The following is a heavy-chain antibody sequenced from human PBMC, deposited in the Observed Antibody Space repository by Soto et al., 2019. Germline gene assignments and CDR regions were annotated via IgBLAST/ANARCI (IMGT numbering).Heavy chain of an antibody. D-gene: IGHD4-17*01. V-gene: IGHV3-33*01. CDR3: ARRRSTVTTAWFYHAMDV. J-gene: IGHJ6*02. Sequence: QVQLMESGGGVVQPGTSLRLSCAASGFSFSDYGMHWVRQAPGKGLEWVAVIWFDGSNKYYAESVKGRFTISRDNSKNTVDLQMDRLRADDTAVYYCARRRSTVTTAWFYHAMDVWGQGTTVTVSS. CDR2: IWFDGSNK. CDR1: GFSFSDYG.